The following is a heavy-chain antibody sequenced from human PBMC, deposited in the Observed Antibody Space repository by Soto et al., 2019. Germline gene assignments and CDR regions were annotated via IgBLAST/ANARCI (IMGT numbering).Heavy chain of an antibody. D-gene: IGHD3-3*01. CDR2: IDWDDDK. Sequence: GPTPVNPTQNLTLTCPLSWFSLSTGGMCLRWDRQPPGKALEWLARIDWDDDKYYSTSLQTRLTISKDTSKNPVVLTMTNMDPVDTATYYCARVYYDFWSGYYFDYWGQGTLVTVSS. V-gene: IGHV2-70*11. CDR1: WFSLSTGGMC. J-gene: IGHJ4*02. CDR3: ARVYYDFWSGYYFDY.